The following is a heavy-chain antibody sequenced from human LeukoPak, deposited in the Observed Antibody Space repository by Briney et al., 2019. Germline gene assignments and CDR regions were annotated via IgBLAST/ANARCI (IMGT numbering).Heavy chain of an antibody. CDR3: ARDALAITIFGVVIRNWFDP. V-gene: IGHV4-4*07. CDR1: GGSISSYY. D-gene: IGHD3-3*01. Sequence: SETLSLTCTVSGGSISSYYWSWIRQPAGKGLEWIGRIYTSGSTNYNPSLKSRVTMSVDTSKNQFSLKLSSVTAADTAVYYCARDALAITIFGVVIRNWFDPWGQGTLVTVSS. J-gene: IGHJ5*02. CDR2: IYTSGST.